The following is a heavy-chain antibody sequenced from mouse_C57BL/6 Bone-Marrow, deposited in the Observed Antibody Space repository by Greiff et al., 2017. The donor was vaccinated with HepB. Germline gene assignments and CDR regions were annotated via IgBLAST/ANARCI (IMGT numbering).Heavy chain of an antibody. CDR2: ISDGGSYT. J-gene: IGHJ3*01. CDR3: ARDRSYYDYDKGFAY. V-gene: IGHV5-4*01. CDR1: GFTFSSYA. Sequence: EVKVEESGGGLVKPGGSLKLSCAASGFTFSSYAMSWVRQTPEKRLEWVATISDGGSYTYYPDNVKGRFTISRDNAKNNLYLQMSQLKSEDTAMYYCARDRSYYDYDKGFAYWGQGTLVTVSA. D-gene: IGHD2-4*01.